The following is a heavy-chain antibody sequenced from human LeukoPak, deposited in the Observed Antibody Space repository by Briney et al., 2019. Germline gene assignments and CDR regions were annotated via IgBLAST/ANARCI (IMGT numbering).Heavy chain of an antibody. J-gene: IGHJ4*02. Sequence: GGSLRLSCAASGFTFSSYEMNWVRQAPGKGLEWVSYISSSGSTIYYADSVKGRFTISRDNAKNSLYLQMNSLRAEDTAVYYCARDTHYYDSSGYYFAWPFDYWGQGTLATVSS. CDR2: ISSSGSTI. CDR3: ARDTHYYDSSGYYFAWPFDY. CDR1: GFTFSSYE. D-gene: IGHD3-22*01. V-gene: IGHV3-48*03.